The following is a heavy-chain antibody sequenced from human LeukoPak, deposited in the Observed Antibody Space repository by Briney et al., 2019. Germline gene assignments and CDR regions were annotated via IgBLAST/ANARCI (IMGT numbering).Heavy chain of an antibody. CDR2: ISNSGSPI. V-gene: IGHV3-11*04. CDR1: GFTFSDYY. Sequence: GGSLRLSCAASGFTFSDYYMSWIRQAPGKGLEWVSYISNSGSPIYYADSVKGRFTLSRDNPKNSLYLQMNRLRVEDTAVYYCARGRWGVGATPYYFDYWGQGTLVTVSS. CDR3: ARGRWGVGATPYYFDY. D-gene: IGHD1-26*01. J-gene: IGHJ4*02.